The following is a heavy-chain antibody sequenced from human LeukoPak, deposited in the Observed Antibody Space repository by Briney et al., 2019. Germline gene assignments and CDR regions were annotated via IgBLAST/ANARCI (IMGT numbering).Heavy chain of an antibody. V-gene: IGHV4-38-2*02. CDR2: IYHSGST. CDR3: ARGRRWFGELVEYYFDY. J-gene: IGHJ4*02. CDR1: GYSISSGYY. D-gene: IGHD3-10*01. Sequence: SETLSLTCTVSGYSISSGYYWGWIRQPPGKGLERIGSIYHSGSTYYNPSLKSRVTISVDTSKNQFSLKLSSVTAADTAVYYCARGRRWFGELVEYYFDYWGQGTLVTVSS.